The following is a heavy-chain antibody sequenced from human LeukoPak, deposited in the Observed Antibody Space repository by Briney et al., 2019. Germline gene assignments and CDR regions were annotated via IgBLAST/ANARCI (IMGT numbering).Heavy chain of an antibody. CDR2: INHSGST. Sequence: PSETLSLTCAVYGGSFSGYYWSWIRQPPGKGLEWIGEINHSGSTNYNPSLKSRVTISVDTSKNQFSLKLSSVTAADTAVYYCARRYGDHEYFQHWGQGTLVTVSS. CDR3: ARRYGDHEYFQH. V-gene: IGHV4-34*01. J-gene: IGHJ1*01. D-gene: IGHD4-17*01. CDR1: GGSFSGYY.